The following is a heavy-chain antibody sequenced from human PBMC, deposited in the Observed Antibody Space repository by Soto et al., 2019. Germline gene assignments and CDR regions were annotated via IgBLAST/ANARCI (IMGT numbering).Heavy chain of an antibody. J-gene: IGHJ6*02. D-gene: IGHD3-10*01. CDR3: ARDFVVGLLWFGEGMDV. V-gene: IGHV1-8*01. CDR1: GYTFTSYD. CDR2: MNPNSANT. Sequence: KVSCKASGYTFTSYDINWVRQATGQGLEWMGWMNPNSANTGYAQKFQGRVTMTRNTSISTAYMEPSSLRAEDTAVYYCARDFVVGLLWFGEGMDVWGQGTTVTVSS.